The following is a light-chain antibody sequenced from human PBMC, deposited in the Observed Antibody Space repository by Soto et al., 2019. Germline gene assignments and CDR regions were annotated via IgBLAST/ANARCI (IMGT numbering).Light chain of an antibody. V-gene: IGLV2-23*02. J-gene: IGLJ2*01. Sequence: QSALTQPASVSGSPGQSITISCTGTSGDVGGYDLVSWYQQHPGKAPKVLISEVNKRPSGVSNRFSGSKSGNTASLTISGLQAEDEADYYCCSYIGGATLVLGGGTKLTVL. CDR2: EVN. CDR1: SGDVGGYDL. CDR3: CSYIGGATLV.